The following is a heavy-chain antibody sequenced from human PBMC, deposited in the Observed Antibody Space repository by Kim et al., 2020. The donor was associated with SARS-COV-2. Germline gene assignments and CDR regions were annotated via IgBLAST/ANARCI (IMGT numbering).Heavy chain of an antibody. CDR3: ARDPSITMIVVVGDAFDI. CDR2: IWYDGSNK. CDR1: GFTFSSYG. Sequence: GGSLRLSCAASGFTFSSYGMHWVRQAPGKGLEWVAVIWYDGSNKYYADSVKGRFTISRDNSKNTLYLQMNSLRAEDTAVYYCARDPSITMIVVVGDAFDIWGQGTMVTVSS. J-gene: IGHJ3*02. D-gene: IGHD3-22*01. V-gene: IGHV3-33*01.